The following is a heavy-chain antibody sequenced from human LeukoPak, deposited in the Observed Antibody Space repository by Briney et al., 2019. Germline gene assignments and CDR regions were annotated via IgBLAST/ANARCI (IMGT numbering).Heavy chain of an antibody. CDR2: INHSGST. V-gene: IGHV4-34*01. D-gene: IGHD3-10*01. Sequence: SETLSLTCAVYGGSFSGYYWSWIRQPPGKGLEWIGEINHSGSTNYNPSLKSRVTISVDTSRNQFSLKLSSVTAADTAVYYCATSRKTYYYGSGYFYFDYWGQGTPVTVSS. J-gene: IGHJ4*02. CDR1: GGSFSGYY. CDR3: ATSRKTYYYGSGYFYFDY.